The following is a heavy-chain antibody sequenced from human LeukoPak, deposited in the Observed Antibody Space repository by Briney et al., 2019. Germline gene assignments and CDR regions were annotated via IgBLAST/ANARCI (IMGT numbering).Heavy chain of an antibody. CDR1: GFTFSSYA. Sequence: GGSLRLSCAASGFTFSSYAMHWVRQAPGKGLEWMTVISYDGSNKYYSDSVKGRFTISRDNSKNTLYLQMNSLRPEDTAVFHCARGRAVTGSTVIDYWGQGTLVTVSS. D-gene: IGHD6-19*01. V-gene: IGHV3-30*04. CDR3: ARGRAVTGSTVIDY. CDR2: ISYDGSNK. J-gene: IGHJ4*02.